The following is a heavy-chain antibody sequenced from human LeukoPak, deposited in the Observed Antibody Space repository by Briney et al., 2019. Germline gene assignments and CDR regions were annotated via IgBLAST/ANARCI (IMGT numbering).Heavy chain of an antibody. CDR3: ARGMPYYFDY. J-gene: IGHJ4*02. V-gene: IGHV4-34*01. CDR1: GGSFSGYY. D-gene: IGHD2-2*01. Sequence: PSETLTLTCAVYGGSFSGYYWSWIRQPPGKGLEWIGEINRSGSTNYNASLKSRVIISIDTSKNQYSLRLSSVTAADSAVYYCARGMPYYFDYWGQGTLVTVSS. CDR2: INRSGST.